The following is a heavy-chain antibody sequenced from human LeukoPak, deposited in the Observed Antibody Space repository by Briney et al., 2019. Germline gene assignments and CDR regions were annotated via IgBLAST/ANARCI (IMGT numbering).Heavy chain of an antibody. D-gene: IGHD3-10*01. Sequence: GGSLRPSCAASGFSFSTYSMNWVRQAPGKGLEWVSYISSSSSSIYYADSVKGRFTISRDNAENSLYLQMNSLRDEDTAVYYCARINMVRGVISPPDHWGQGTLVTVSS. V-gene: IGHV3-48*02. CDR1: GFSFSTYS. CDR3: ARINMVRGVISPPDH. CDR2: ISSSSSSI. J-gene: IGHJ4*02.